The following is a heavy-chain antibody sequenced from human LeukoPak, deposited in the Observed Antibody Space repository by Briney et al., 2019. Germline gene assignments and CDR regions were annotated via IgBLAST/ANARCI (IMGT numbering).Heavy chain of an antibody. CDR3: AREGAAAGFDY. CDR2: IGTAGDT. V-gene: IGHV3-13*01. CDR1: GFTFSNYG. J-gene: IGHJ4*02. D-gene: IGHD6-13*01. Sequence: GGSLRLSCAASGFTFSNYGMHWVRQAPGKGLEWVSAIGTAGDTYYPGSVKGRFTISRENAKNSLYLQMNSLRAGDTAVYYCAREGAAAGFDYWGQGTLVTVSS.